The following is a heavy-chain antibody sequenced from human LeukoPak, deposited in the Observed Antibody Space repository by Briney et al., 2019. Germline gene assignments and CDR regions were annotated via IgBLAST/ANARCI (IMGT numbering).Heavy chain of an antibody. V-gene: IGHV4-38-2*02. CDR1: GYSISSGYY. Sequence: PSETLSLTCSVSGYSISSGYYWGWIRQPPGKGLEWIGNIYHSGSTCYNPSLKSRVTISIDTSENQFSLKLSSVTAADTAVYYCASFGGYDLGYSDYWGQGTLVTVSS. CDR3: ASFGGYDLGYSDY. CDR2: IYHSGST. D-gene: IGHD5-12*01. J-gene: IGHJ4*02.